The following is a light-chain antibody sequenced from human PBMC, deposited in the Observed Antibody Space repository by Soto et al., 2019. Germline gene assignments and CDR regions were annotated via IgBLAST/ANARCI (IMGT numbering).Light chain of an antibody. Sequence: EIVLTQSPGTLSLSPGERATLSCRASQSVSSSFFAWYQQRPGQAPRLLIFGASIRATGIPDRFSGSGSGTDFTLTISRREAEDFAVYYCQYYGSSPRGTFGQGTKLEI. J-gene: IGKJ2*01. CDR3: QYYGSSPRGT. CDR2: GAS. V-gene: IGKV3-20*01. CDR1: QSVSSSF.